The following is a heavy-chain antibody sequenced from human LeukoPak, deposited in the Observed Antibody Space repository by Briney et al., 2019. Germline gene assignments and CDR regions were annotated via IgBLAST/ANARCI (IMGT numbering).Heavy chain of an antibody. D-gene: IGHD4-17*01. V-gene: IGHV4-34*01. CDR2: INHSGST. J-gene: IGHJ4*02. CDR3: ARVSPNTVTTLQYFDY. CDR1: GGSFSGYY. Sequence: SETLSLTCAVYGGSFSGYYWSWIRQPPGKGLEWIGEINHSGSTNYNPSLKSRVTISVDTSKNQFSLKLSSVTAADTAVYYCARVSPNTVTTLQYFDYWGQGTLVTVSS.